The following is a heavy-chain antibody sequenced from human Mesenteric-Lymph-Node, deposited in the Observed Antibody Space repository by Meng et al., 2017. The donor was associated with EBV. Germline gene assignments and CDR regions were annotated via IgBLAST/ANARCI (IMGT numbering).Heavy chain of an antibody. CDR2: VHSTGST. CDR1: GDSVNSATYY. CDR3: ASQGYYDSGAWGDYFDY. D-gene: IGHD3-22*01. J-gene: IGHJ4*02. V-gene: IGHV4-61*01. Sequence: VRVRDLGPGLGKASGTLSLPRGVSGDSVNSATYYLSWIRKPPGKGLEWIASVHSTGSTNYNPSLMSRVTISLDTSKSQFSLTLTYVTAADTAVYYCASQGYYDSGAWGDYFDYWGQGSLVTVSS.